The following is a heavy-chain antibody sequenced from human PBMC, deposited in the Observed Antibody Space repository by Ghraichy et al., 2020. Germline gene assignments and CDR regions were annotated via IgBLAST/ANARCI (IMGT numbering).Heavy chain of an antibody. J-gene: IGHJ4*02. CDR1: GFTFSSYS. CDR2: ISSSSSYI. Sequence: GGSLRLSCAASGFTFSSYSMNWVRQAPGKGLEWVSSISSSSSYIYYADSVKGRFTISRDNAKNSLYLQMNSLRAEDTAVYYCARDTFRALGGSYHPEDFDYWGQGTLVTVSS. D-gene: IGHD1-26*01. CDR3: ARDTFRALGGSYHPEDFDY. V-gene: IGHV3-21*01.